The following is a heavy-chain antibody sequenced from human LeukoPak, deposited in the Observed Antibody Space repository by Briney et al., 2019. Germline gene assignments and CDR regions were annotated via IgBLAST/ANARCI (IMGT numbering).Heavy chain of an antibody. V-gene: IGHV1-2*02. D-gene: IGHD6-13*01. Sequence: ASVKVSCKASGYXFTGYYIYWVRQAPGQGLKWMGWINPYSGGTNYAQKFQGRVTTTSDTSISAAYMELYRLRSDDTAVYYCARWSSSWESFDYWGQGTLVTVSS. J-gene: IGHJ4*02. CDR3: ARWSSSWESFDY. CDR1: GYXFTGYY. CDR2: INPYSGGT.